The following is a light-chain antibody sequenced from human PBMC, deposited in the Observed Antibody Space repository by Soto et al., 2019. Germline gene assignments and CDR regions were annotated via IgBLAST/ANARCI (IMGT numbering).Light chain of an antibody. V-gene: IGKV1-39*01. CDR1: QSISSY. CDR3: QQSYSTPPT. Sequence: DIQMTQSPSSLSSSLGDRATITCRASQSISSYLIWCQQKPGKAPKLLIYAASSLETGVLARFSGSGSGTDFTLTISSLQPEDFAVYYCQQSYSTPPTFGQGTKVEIK. CDR2: AAS. J-gene: IGKJ1*01.